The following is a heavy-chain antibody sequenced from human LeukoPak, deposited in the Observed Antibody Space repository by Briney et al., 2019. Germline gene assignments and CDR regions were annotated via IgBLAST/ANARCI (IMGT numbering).Heavy chain of an antibody. J-gene: IGHJ4*02. CDR3: ARVLSDSSGYHTAYYFDY. V-gene: IGHV1-69*05. Sequence: SVKVSCKASGGTFSSYAISWVRQAPGQGLEWMGRIIPIFGTANYAQKFQGRVMITTDESTSTAYMELSSLRSEDTAVYYCARVLSDSSGYHTAYYFDYWGQGTLVTVSS. CDR1: GGTFSSYA. CDR2: IIPIFGTA. D-gene: IGHD3-22*01.